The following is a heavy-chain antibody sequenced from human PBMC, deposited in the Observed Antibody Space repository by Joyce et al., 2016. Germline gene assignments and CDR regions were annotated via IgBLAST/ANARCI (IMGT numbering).Heavy chain of an antibody. J-gene: IGHJ5*02. CDR1: GGTLRSYA. CDR3: ARKREGDESGLFWFDP. CDR2: IIPIFNTS. D-gene: IGHD2-15*01. V-gene: IGHV1-69*01. Sequence: QVQLVQSGAEVKKPGSSVKVSCKASGGTLRSYAISWVRQAPGQGLEGLGGIIPIFNTSNYAQNFQGRITISADESTNIVYMEMHSLKSDDTAIYYCARKREGDESGLFWFDPWGQGTLVTVSP.